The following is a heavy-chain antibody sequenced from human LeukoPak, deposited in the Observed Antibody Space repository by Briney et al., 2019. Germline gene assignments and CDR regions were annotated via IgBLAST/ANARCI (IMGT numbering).Heavy chain of an antibody. CDR2: ISTSSAM. D-gene: IGHD4-17*01. V-gene: IGHV3-48*02. J-gene: IGHJ4*02. CDR3: ARDRDYAFDY. CDR1: GFTFSSYS. Sequence: GGSLRLPCAASGFTFSSYSMNWVRQAPGKGLEWVSYISTSSAMYYADSVKGRFTISRDNAKNSLFLQVNSLTDEDTAVYYCARDRDYAFDYWGQGTLVTVSS.